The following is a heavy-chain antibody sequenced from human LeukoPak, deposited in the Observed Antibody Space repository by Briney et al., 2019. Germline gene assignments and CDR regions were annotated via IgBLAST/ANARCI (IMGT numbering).Heavy chain of an antibody. Sequence: PSETLSLTCTVSGGSIRDSSYYWGWFRQPLGKGLEWIGNILYTGSTYYNPSLKSRVTMSVDTSRNQFSLKLSSATAADTAVFYCAGPKGSSSLFDPWGQGTLVIVSS. CDR3: AGPKGSSSLFDP. CDR1: GGSIRDSSYY. D-gene: IGHD6-6*01. CDR2: ILYTGST. J-gene: IGHJ5*02. V-gene: IGHV4-39*01.